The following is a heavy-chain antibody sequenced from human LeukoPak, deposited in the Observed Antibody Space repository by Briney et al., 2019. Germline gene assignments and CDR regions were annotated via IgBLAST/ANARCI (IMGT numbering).Heavy chain of an antibody. CDR1: GGSISSGDYY. J-gene: IGHJ3*02. D-gene: IGHD2-2*02. CDR2: IYYSGST. CDR3: AREPAAIGAI. Sequence: SETMSLTSTVSGGSISSGDYYWSWLRQPPGKGLEWIGYIYYSGSTYYNPSLKSRVTMSVDTSKNQFSLKLSSVTAADTAVYYCAREPAAIGAIWGQGTMVTVSS. V-gene: IGHV4-61*08.